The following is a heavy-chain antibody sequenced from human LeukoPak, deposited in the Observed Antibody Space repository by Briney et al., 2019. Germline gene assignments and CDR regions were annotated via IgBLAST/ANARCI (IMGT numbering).Heavy chain of an antibody. CDR2: IYYSGST. J-gene: IGHJ6*02. V-gene: IGHV4-59*01. CDR1: GGSISSYY. CDR3: ERETTALGGMEV. D-gene: IGHD4-17*01. Sequence: SETLSLTCTVSGGSISSYYWSWIRQPPGKGLEWIGYIYYSGSTNYNPSLKSRVTISVDTSKNQFSLKLSSVTAADTAVYYCERETTALGGMEVGGQGTRVTVSS.